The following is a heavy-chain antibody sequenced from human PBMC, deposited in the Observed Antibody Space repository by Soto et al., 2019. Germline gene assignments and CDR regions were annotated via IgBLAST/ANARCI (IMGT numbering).Heavy chain of an antibody. V-gene: IGHV4-34*01. CDR2: INHSGST. J-gene: IGHJ5*02. CDR3: ARGVNSYYDFWSGYYGSWFDP. Sequence: SETLSLTCAVYGGSFSGYYWSWIRQPPGKGLEWIGEINHSGSTNYNPSLKSRVTISVDTSKNQFSLKLSPVTAADTAVYYCARGVNSYYDFWSGYYGSWFDPWGQGTLVTVSS. D-gene: IGHD3-3*01. CDR1: GGSFSGYY.